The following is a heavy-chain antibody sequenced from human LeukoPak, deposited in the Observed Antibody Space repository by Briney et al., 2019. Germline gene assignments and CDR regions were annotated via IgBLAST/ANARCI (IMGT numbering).Heavy chain of an antibody. CDR1: GFTFSTYV. J-gene: IGHJ4*02. CDR2: ISGSGGST. Sequence: GGSLRLSCAASGFTFSTYVMTWVRQAPGKGLEWVSAISGSGGSTYYADSVKGRFTISRDNSKNTLYLQMNSLRAEDTAVYYCAKDPLAAAGYWGQGTLVTVSS. D-gene: IGHD6-13*01. CDR3: AKDPLAAAGY. V-gene: IGHV3-23*01.